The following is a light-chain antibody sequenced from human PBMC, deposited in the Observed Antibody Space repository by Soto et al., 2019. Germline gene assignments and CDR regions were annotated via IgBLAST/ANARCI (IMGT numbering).Light chain of an antibody. Sequence: QSVLTQPPSVSGAPGQRVTISCTGSSSNIGANNDVHWCQQLPETAPKLLIYGNTNRPSGVPDRFSASKSGTSASLAITGLQPEDEADYYCQSYDNSLSGSYVFGTGTKLTVL. V-gene: IGLV1-40*01. CDR2: GNT. CDR1: SSNIGANND. J-gene: IGLJ1*01. CDR3: QSYDNSLSGSYV.